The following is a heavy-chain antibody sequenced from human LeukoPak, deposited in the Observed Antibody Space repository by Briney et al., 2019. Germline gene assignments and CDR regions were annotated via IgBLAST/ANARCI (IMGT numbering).Heavy chain of an antibody. J-gene: IGHJ1*01. CDR1: GFSFSSYS. V-gene: IGHV3-21*01. CDR2: ISSSSSYI. Sequence: AGGSLRLSCAASGFSFSSYSMNWVPEAPGKGVEWVSSISSSSSYIYYAYSLNGRSTISRDDAKNSRYPKMNLIRVEAPGVYFCEILDPMRVYFQQWGQGSLVTVSS. CDR3: EILDPMRVYFQQ.